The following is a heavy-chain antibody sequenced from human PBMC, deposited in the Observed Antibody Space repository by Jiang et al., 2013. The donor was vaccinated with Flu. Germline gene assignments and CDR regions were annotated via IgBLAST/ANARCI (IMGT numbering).Heavy chain of an antibody. J-gene: IGHJ4*02. D-gene: IGHD1-1*01. CDR2: TTSGGNKQ. CDR1: GFTFSRFS. V-gene: IGHV3-30*09. Sequence: VQLLESGGGVVQPGTSLRLSCAVSGFTFSRFSMHWVRQPPGKGLEWVAATTSGGNKQYYADSVRGQFVISRDNSRDTLFLQMNSLTVEDTAVYYCARDNNQLDSTLTSWGQGTLV. CDR3: ARDNNQLDSTLTS.